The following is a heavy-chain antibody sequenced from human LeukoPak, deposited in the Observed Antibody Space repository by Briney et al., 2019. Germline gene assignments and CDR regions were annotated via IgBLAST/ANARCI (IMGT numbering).Heavy chain of an antibody. CDR3: ARDFIADIYYYYGMDV. CDR2: INSDGSST. Sequence: PGGSMRLSCAASGFTFSSYWMHWVRQAPGKGLVWVSRINSDGSSTSYADSVKGRFTISRDNAKNTLYLQMNSLRAEDTAVYYCARDFIADIYYYYGMDVWGQGTTVTVSS. V-gene: IGHV3-74*01. J-gene: IGHJ6*02. CDR1: GFTFSSYW. D-gene: IGHD2-15*01.